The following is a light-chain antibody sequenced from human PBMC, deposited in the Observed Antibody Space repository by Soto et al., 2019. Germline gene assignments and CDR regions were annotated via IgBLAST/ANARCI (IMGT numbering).Light chain of an antibody. CDR2: GAS. V-gene: IGKV3-20*01. CDR3: QQYGSSPRA. J-gene: IGKJ1*01. Sequence: ESVLTQSPGTLSLSPGERATLSCRASQSVTSTYLAWYQQKPGQAPRLLIYGASSRATGIPDRFSGSGSGTDFTLTISRLEPEDCAMYYCQQYGSSPRAVGQGTKVEIK. CDR1: QSVTSTY.